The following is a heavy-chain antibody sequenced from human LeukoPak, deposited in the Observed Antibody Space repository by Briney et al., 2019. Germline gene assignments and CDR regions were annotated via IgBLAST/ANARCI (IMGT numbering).Heavy chain of an antibody. D-gene: IGHD3-22*01. CDR2: INPSGGST. V-gene: IGHV1-46*01. Sequence: ASVKVSCKASGYTFTCYYMHWVRQAPGQGLEWMGIINPSGGSTSYAQKFQGRVTMTRDTSTSTVYMELSSLRSEDTAVYYCARGTAGYYYDSSGFLSWGQGTLVTVSS. CDR1: GYTFTCYY. J-gene: IGHJ4*02. CDR3: ARGTAGYYYDSSGFLS.